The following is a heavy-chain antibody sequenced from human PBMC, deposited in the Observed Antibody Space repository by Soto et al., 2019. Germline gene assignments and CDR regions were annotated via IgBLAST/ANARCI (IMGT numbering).Heavy chain of an antibody. CDR1: GGTFSSYT. CDR2: IIPILGIA. CDR3: ASTTPGVVVVPAAIRLYYYYYMDV. Sequence: QVQLVQSGAEVKKPGSSVKVSCKASGGTFSSYTISWVRQAPGQGLEWMGRIIPILGIANYAQKFQGRVTITADKSTSTAYMELSSLRSEDTAVYYCASTTPGVVVVPAAIRLYYYYYMDVWGKGTTVTVSS. D-gene: IGHD2-2*02. V-gene: IGHV1-69*02. J-gene: IGHJ6*03.